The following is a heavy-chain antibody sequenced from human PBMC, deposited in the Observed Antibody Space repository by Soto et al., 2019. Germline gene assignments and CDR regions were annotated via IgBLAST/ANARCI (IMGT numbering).Heavy chain of an antibody. Sequence: PGESLKISCETSGYSFTSYWIGWVRQMPGKGMEWMGNIYPYDSDTRYSPYFQGQVTTSADTSITTAYLQWSGLRASDTAMYFCSRHLVGSTRGNFDYWGQGTLVTVSS. V-gene: IGHV5-51*01. J-gene: IGHJ4*01. CDR3: SRHLVGSTRGNFDY. CDR2: IYPYDSDT. D-gene: IGHD1-26*01. CDR1: GYSFTSYW.